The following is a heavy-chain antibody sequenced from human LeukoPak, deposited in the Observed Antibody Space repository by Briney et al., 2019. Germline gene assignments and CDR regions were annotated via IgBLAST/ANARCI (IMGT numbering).Heavy chain of an antibody. CDR3: ARDGSYFVWFLP. CDR1: GFTFSSYS. Sequence: GGSLRLSCAASGFTFSSYSMNWVRQAPGKGLEWVSSISSSSSYIYYADSVKGRFTISRDNAKNSLYLQMNSLRAEDTAVYYCARDGSYFVWFLPWGEGTLVTVSS. D-gene: IGHD3-10*01. V-gene: IGHV3-21*01. CDR2: ISSSSSYI. J-gene: IGHJ5*02.